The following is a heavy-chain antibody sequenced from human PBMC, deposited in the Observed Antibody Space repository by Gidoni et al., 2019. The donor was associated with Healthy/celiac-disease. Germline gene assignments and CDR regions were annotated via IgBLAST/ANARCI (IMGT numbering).Heavy chain of an antibody. V-gene: IGHV4-34*01. J-gene: IGHJ4*02. CDR2: INHSGST. CDR3: ARGADIVVVPAAATFDY. Sequence: QVQLQQWGAGLLKPSATLSLTCAVYGGSFSGYYWSWIRQPPGKGLEWIGEINHSGSTNYNPSLKSRVTISVDTSKNQFSLKLSSVTAADTAVYYCARGADIVVVPAAATFDYWGQGTLVTVSS. D-gene: IGHD2-2*01. CDR1: GGSFSGYY.